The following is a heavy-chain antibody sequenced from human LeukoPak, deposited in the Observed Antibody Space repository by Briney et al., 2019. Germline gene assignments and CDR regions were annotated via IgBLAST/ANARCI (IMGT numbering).Heavy chain of an antibody. Sequence: ASVKVSCKASGYTFTGYYMHWVRQAPGQGLEWMGRINPNSGGTNYAQKFQGRVTMTRDTSISTAYMELSRLRSDDTAMYYCARGVYSLPPMDVWGKGTTVTVSS. J-gene: IGHJ6*03. CDR3: ARGVYSLPPMDV. V-gene: IGHV1-2*06. CDR2: INPNSGGT. D-gene: IGHD6-13*01. CDR1: GYTFTGYY.